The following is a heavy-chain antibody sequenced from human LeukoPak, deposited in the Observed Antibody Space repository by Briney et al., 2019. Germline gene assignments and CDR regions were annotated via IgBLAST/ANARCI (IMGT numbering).Heavy chain of an antibody. CDR1: GYTFTGYY. J-gene: IGHJ6*02. CDR2: INPNSGGT. Sequence: ASVKVSCKASGYTFTGYYMHWVRQAPGQGLEWMGWINPNSGGTNYAQKFQGWVTMTRDTSISTAYMELSRLRSDDTAVYYCATSGAYCGGDCYHPSRYGMDVWGQGTTVTVSS. V-gene: IGHV1-2*04. CDR3: ATSGAYCGGDCYHPSRYGMDV. D-gene: IGHD2-21*02.